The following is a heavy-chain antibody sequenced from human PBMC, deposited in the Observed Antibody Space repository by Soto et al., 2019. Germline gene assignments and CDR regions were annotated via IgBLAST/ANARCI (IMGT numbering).Heavy chain of an antibody. V-gene: IGHV3-33*01. Sequence: QVQLVESGGGVVQPGRSLRLSCAASGFTFSSYGMHWVRQAPGKGLEWVAVIWYDGSNKYYADSVKGRFTISRDNSKNTLYLQMNSLRAEDTAVYYCARDRANYSSGWRPPPGYWGQGTLVTVSS. CDR1: GFTFSSYG. CDR3: ARDRANYSSGWRPPPGY. D-gene: IGHD6-25*01. CDR2: IWYDGSNK. J-gene: IGHJ4*02.